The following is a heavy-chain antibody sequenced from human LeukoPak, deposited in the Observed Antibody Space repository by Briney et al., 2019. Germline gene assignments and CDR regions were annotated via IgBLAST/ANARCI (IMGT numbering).Heavy chain of an antibody. CDR3: ASKTLSPHIGAGDI. J-gene: IGHJ3*02. D-gene: IGHD5-12*01. V-gene: IGHV1-2*02. CDR1: GYTLTGHY. Sequence: RWASVTVSCKASGYTLTGHYIHWVRQAPGQGPEWMGWLNPESGATKYPQKFQGRLTMTCDTSINTAYMEVSRLGYDDTAIYYCASKTLSPHIGAGDIWGQGTLVTVSP. CDR2: LNPESGAT.